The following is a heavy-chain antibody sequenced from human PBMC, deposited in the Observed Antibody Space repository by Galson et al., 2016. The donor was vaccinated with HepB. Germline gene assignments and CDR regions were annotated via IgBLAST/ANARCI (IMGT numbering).Heavy chain of an antibody. CDR3: AKRGAAADTLPYYYALDF. D-gene: IGHD6-13*01. J-gene: IGHJ6*02. Sequence: SLRLSCAASGFLFSRYAMTWVRQAPGKGLEWVAAIRDSGVVTYYADSVKGRFTISRDNHKNTLYLQMNSLRAEDTAVYYCAKRGAAADTLPYYYALDFWGQGTTVTVSS. CDR2: IRDSGVVT. CDR1: GFLFSRYA. V-gene: IGHV3-23*01.